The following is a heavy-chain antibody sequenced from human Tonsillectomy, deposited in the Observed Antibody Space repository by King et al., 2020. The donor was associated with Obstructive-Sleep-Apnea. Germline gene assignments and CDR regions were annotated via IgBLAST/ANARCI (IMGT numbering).Heavy chain of an antibody. D-gene: IGHD3-3*01. CDR2: IKPDGSDK. CDR3: AKEEWYRFDF. CDR1: GFIFSGHY. J-gene: IGHJ4*02. Sequence: QLVQSGGGLVQPGGSLRLYCVASGFIFSGHYMSWVRQAPGKGLEWVAQIKPDGSDKSYVDSVKGRFTISRDNAKNSLFPQMNSLRGEDTAMYYCAKEEWYRFDFWGQGTLVTVSS. V-gene: IGHV3-7*01.